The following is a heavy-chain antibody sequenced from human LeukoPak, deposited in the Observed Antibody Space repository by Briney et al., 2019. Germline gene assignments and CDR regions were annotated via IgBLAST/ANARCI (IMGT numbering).Heavy chain of an antibody. CDR1: GGSFSGYY. CDR2: INHSGST. J-gene: IGHJ3*01. CDR3: VRASVDSGGAFDV. Sequence: PSETLSLTCAVYGGSFSGYYWSWIRQPPGKGLEWIGEINHSGSTNYNPSLESRVTTSRDTPKNQFSLTLSSMTAADTATYYCVRASVDSGGAFDVWGQGTVVTVSS. V-gene: IGHV4-34*01. D-gene: IGHD5-12*01.